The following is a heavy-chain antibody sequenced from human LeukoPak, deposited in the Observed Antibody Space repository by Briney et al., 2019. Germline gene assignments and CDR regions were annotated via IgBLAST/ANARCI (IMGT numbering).Heavy chain of an antibody. CDR2: IYSSGST. Sequence: ETLSLTCTVSGASISGSGYYWGWIRQPPGKGLEWIGSIYSSGSTYYNSSLQSRVTISIETSKNQISLRLNSVTAADTAMYYCAKSGGYGLIDYWGQGTLVTVSS. CDR3: AKSGGYGLIDY. J-gene: IGHJ4*02. V-gene: IGHV4-39*01. D-gene: IGHD1-26*01. CDR1: GASISGSGYY.